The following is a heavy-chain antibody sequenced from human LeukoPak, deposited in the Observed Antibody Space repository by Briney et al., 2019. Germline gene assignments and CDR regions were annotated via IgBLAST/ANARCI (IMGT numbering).Heavy chain of an antibody. Sequence: GGSLRLSCAASGFTFSSYWMRWVRQAPGKGLEWVANIKQDGSEKNYVDSVKGRFTISRDNAKNSLYLQMNSLRAEDTAVYYCARDSGWFRFDYWCQGTLATVSS. V-gene: IGHV3-7*03. CDR2: IKQDGSEK. CDR3: ARDSGWFRFDY. CDR1: GFTFSSYW. D-gene: IGHD6-13*01. J-gene: IGHJ4*02.